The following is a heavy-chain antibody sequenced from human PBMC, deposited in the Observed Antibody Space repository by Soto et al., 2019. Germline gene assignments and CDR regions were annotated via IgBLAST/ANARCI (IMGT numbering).Heavy chain of an antibody. CDR1: GGTFSSYA. CDR3: ARGPPLSRGSYRLTYYFDY. V-gene: IGHV1-69*01. Sequence: QVQLVQSGAEVKKPGSSVKVSCKASGGTFSSYAISWVRQAPGQGLEWMGGIIPIFGTANYAQKFQGRVTITADESTSTAYMELSSLRSEDTAVYYCARGPPLSRGSYRLTYYFDYWGQGTLVTVSS. D-gene: IGHD1-26*01. CDR2: IIPIFGTA. J-gene: IGHJ4*02.